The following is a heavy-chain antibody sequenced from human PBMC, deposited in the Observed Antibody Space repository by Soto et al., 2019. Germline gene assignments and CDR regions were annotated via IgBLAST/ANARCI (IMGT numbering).Heavy chain of an antibody. Sequence: AASVKVSCKASGYTFTDYDINWVRQAPGQGLEWMGWISPYNGNTNYAQKVQDRVTMTTDTSTATAHLELRSLRSDDTGIYYCARVPPYSGTWYFDLWGRGTLVTVSS. CDR2: ISPYNGNT. CDR1: GYTFTDYD. D-gene: IGHD6-13*01. J-gene: IGHJ2*01. V-gene: IGHV1-18*01. CDR3: ARVPPYSGTWYFDL.